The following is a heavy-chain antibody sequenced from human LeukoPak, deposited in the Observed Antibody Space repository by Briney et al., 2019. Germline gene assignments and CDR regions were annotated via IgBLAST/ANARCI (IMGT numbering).Heavy chain of an antibody. CDR1: GFTVSSNY. CDR3: AKSGDYYDSSGYYLGAFDY. J-gene: IGHJ4*02. V-gene: IGHV3-53*01. D-gene: IGHD3-22*01. CDR2: IYSSGST. Sequence: PGGSLRLSCAASGFTVSSNYMSWVRQAPGKGLEWVSVIYSSGSTYYADSVKGRFTISRDNSKNTLYLQMNSLRAEDMAVYYCAKSGDYYDSSGYYLGAFDYWGQGTLVTVSS.